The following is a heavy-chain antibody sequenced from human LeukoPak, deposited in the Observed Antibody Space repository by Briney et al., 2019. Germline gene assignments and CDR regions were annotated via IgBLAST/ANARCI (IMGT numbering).Heavy chain of an antibody. Sequence: ASVTVSFTASGYTFTGYYMHWVRQAPGQGLEWMGRINPNSGGTNYAQKFQGRVTMTRDTSISTAYMELSRLRTDDTAVYYCARDTVTTDYWGQGTLVTVSS. J-gene: IGHJ4*02. D-gene: IGHD4-17*01. CDR3: ARDTVTTDY. CDR2: INPNSGGT. V-gene: IGHV1-2*06. CDR1: GYTFTGYY.